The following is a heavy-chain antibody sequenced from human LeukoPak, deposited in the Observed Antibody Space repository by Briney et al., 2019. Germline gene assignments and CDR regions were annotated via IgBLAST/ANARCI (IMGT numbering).Heavy chain of an antibody. CDR3: ARTIVPFPYYYDSSGYCDY. CDR1: GGSINSINSH. V-gene: IGHV4-39*07. CDR2: IDVSGTT. J-gene: IGHJ4*02. Sequence: PSETLSLTCIVSGGSINSINSHWGWIRQPPGKGLECIGAIDVSGTTFFNPSLKRRVSMSVDTAKKQFSLRMSSVTAADTAVYYCARTIVPFPYYYDSSGYCDYWGQGTLVTVSS. D-gene: IGHD3-22*01.